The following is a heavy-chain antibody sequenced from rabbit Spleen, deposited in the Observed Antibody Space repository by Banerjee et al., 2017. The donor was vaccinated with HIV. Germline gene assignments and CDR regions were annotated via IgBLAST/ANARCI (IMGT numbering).Heavy chain of an antibody. CDR2: ISAGSSGST. D-gene: IGHD5-1*01. CDR1: GFSFSSNYV. CDR3: ARDWGGSWASNFHL. V-gene: IGHV1S45*01. Sequence: QEQLEESGGDLVKPEGSLTLTCTASGFSFSSNYVICWVRQAPGKGLEWIACISAGSSGSTYYASWAKGRFTISKTSSTTVTLQMTSLTAADAATYFCARDWGGSWASNFHLWGQGTLVTVS. J-gene: IGHJ3*01.